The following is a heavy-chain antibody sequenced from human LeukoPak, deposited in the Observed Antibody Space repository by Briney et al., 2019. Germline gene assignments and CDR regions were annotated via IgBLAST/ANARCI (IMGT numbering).Heavy chain of an antibody. J-gene: IGHJ4*02. D-gene: IGHD5-18*01. CDR2: IRYDGSNK. CDR3: AKDPDPYSSYYFDY. CDR1: GFTFSSYG. V-gene: IGHV3-30*02. Sequence: QPGGSLRLSCAASGFTFSSYGMHWVHQAPGKGLEWVAFIRYDGSNKYYADSVKGRFTISRDNSKNTLYLQMNSLRTEDTAVYYCAKDPDPYSSYYFDYWGQGTLVTVSS.